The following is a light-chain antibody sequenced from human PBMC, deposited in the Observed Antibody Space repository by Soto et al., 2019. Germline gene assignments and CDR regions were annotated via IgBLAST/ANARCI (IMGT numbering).Light chain of an antibody. CDR1: QTISNNY. Sequence: EIVLTQSPGTLSLSPGEGATLSCRASQTISNNYLAWYQHKPGQAPRLLIYAASTRATGIPDRFSGSGSGADFTLTVNRLEPEDFAVYYCQQYGTSPRTFGQGTKVDI. CDR3: QQYGTSPRT. J-gene: IGKJ1*01. V-gene: IGKV3-20*01. CDR2: AAS.